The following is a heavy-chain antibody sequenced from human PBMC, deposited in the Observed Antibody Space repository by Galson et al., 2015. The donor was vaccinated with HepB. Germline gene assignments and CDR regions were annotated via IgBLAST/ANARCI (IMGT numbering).Heavy chain of an antibody. D-gene: IGHD6-13*01. Sequence: SETLSLTCTVSGGSVSSGSYYWSWIRQPPGKGLEWIGYIYYSGSTNYNPSLKSRVTISVDTSKNQFSLKLSSVTAADTAVYYCARVGAIQPEYSSSWYTNYYYYGMDVWGQGTTVTVSS. CDR1: GGSVSSGSYY. J-gene: IGHJ6*02. CDR2: IYYSGST. V-gene: IGHV4-61*01. CDR3: ARVGAIQPEYSSSWYTNYYYYGMDV.